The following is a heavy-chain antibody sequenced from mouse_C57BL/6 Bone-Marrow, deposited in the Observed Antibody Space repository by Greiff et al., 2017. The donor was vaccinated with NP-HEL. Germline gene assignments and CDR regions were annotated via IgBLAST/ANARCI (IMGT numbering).Heavy chain of an antibody. Sequence: QVQLQQPGAELVKPGASVKLSCKASGYTFTSYWMHWVKQRPGQGLEWIGMIHPNSGSTNYNEKFKSKAILTVDKSSSTAYMQLSSLTSEDSAVYYCARLDSSGAWFAYWGQGTLVTVSA. CDR3: ARLDSSGAWFAY. J-gene: IGHJ3*01. V-gene: IGHV1-64*01. D-gene: IGHD3-2*02. CDR2: IHPNSGST. CDR1: GYTFTSYW.